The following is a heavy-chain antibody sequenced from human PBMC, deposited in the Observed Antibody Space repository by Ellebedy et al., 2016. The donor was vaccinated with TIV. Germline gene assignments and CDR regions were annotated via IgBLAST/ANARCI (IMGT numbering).Heavy chain of an antibody. D-gene: IGHD3-22*01. CDR1: RYTFTSYY. Sequence: ASVKVSCKASRYTFTSYYLHWVRQAPGQGLEWMGWINPNSGGTIYAQKFQGRVTMTRDTSVNTVYMELSRLESGDTATYYCARVRRGSSGMDVWGQGTTVTVS. J-gene: IGHJ6*02. CDR2: INPNSGGT. CDR3: ARVRRGSSGMDV. V-gene: IGHV1-2*02.